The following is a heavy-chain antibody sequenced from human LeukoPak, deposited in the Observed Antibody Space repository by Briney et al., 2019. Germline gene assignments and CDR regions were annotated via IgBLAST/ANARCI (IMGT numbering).Heavy chain of an antibody. CDR3: AKDGAGGPFDY. J-gene: IGHJ4*02. CDR2: IWYDGSNK. Sequence: PGGSLRLSCAASGFTFSSYGIHWVRQAPGKGLEWVALIWYDGSNKYYADSVKGRFTISRDNSKNTLYLQMNSLRAEDTAVYYCAKDGAGGPFDYWGQGTLVTVSS. CDR1: GFTFSSYG. D-gene: IGHD4-23*01. V-gene: IGHV3-33*06.